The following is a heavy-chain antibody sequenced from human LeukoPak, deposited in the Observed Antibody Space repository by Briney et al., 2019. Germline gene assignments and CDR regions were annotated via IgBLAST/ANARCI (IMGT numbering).Heavy chain of an antibody. J-gene: IGHJ5*02. D-gene: IGHD3-3*01. CDR2: IYHSGST. CDR3: ARGGGSYYDFWSGKDPFDP. Sequence: SETLSLTCTVSGYPISSGYYWGWIRQPPGKGLEWIGSIYHSGSTYYNPSLKSRVTISVDTSKNQFSLKLSSVTAADTAVYYCARGGGSYYDFWSGKDPFDPWGQGTLVTVSS. CDR1: GYPISSGYY. V-gene: IGHV4-38-2*02.